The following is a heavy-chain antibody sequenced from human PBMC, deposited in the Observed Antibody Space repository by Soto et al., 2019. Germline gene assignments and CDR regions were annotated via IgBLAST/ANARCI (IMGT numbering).Heavy chain of an antibody. D-gene: IGHD5-12*01. V-gene: IGHV3-30*18. J-gene: IGHJ6*02. CDR1: GFTFSNYG. CDR3: AKGVVEVIVATATDV. CDR2: ISYDASNK. Sequence: GGSLRLSCAASGFTFSNYGMHWVRQAPGKGLQWVAAISYDASNKYYVDSMKGRFTVSRDNSKNTLYLQMNSLRAEDTAMYYCAKGVVEVIVATATDVWGQGTTVTVSS.